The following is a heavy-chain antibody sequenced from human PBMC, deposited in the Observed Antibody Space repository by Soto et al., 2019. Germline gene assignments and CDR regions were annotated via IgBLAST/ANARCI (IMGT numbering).Heavy chain of an antibody. Sequence: GGSLRLSCAASGFTFSSYSMNWVRQAPGKGLEWVSSISSSSSYIYYADSVKGRFTISRDNANNSLYLQMNSLRAEDTALYYCARDTDYGYYYYMDVWGKGTTVTVSS. V-gene: IGHV3-21*01. CDR1: GFTFSSYS. D-gene: IGHD4-17*01. CDR2: ISSSSSYI. CDR3: ARDTDYGYYYYMDV. J-gene: IGHJ6*03.